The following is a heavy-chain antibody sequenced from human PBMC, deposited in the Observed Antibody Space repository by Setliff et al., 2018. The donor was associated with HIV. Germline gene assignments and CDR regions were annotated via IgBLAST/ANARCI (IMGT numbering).Heavy chain of an antibody. V-gene: IGHV4-4*09. CDR2: IYTSGST. Sequence: SETLSLTCTVSGGSINRYYWSWIRQPPGKGLEWIGYIYTSGSTKYNPSLKSRLTISVDPSKNQFSLKLSSVTAADTAVYYCARAVRLRGRYYNYMDVWGKGTTVTVSS. CDR1: GGSINRYY. J-gene: IGHJ6*03. CDR3: ARAVRLRGRYYNYMDV.